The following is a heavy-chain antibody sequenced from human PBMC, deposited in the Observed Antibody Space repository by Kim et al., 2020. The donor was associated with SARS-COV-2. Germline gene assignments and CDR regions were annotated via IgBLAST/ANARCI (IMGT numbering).Heavy chain of an antibody. D-gene: IGHD5-12*01. CDR3: ARDRWGDGYNYYFDY. Sequence: PSLKSRVTISVDTSKNQFSLKLSSVTAADTAVYYCARDRWGDGYNYYFDYWGQGTLVTVSS. J-gene: IGHJ4*02. V-gene: IGHV4-59*01.